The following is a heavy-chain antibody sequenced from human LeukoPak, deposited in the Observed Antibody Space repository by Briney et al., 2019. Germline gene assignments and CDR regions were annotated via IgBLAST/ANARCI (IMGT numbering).Heavy chain of an antibody. Sequence: SVKVSCKASGGTFSSYAISWVRQAPGQGLEWMGGIIPIFGTANYAQKFQGRVTITADESTSTAYMELSSLRSEDTAVYYCARETGRGCSGGSCFRRLYYYYGTDVWGQGTTVTVSS. J-gene: IGHJ6*02. CDR3: ARETGRGCSGGSCFRRLYYYYGTDV. V-gene: IGHV1-69*13. D-gene: IGHD2-15*01. CDR1: GGTFSSYA. CDR2: IIPIFGTA.